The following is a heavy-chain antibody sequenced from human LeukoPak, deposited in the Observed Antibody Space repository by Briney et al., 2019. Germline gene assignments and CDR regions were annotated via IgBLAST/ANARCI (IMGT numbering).Heavy chain of an antibody. V-gene: IGHV4-4*07. CDR3: ARDYGSGSYYMGLGFDY. D-gene: IGHD3-10*01. Sequence: SETLSLTCTVSGGSISTDYRSWIRQPAGKGLEWIGRIYTSGSTNYNPSLKSRVTMSVDTSKNQFSLKLSSVTAADTAVYYCARDYGSGSYYMGLGFDYWGQGTLVTVSS. CDR1: GGSISTDY. CDR2: IYTSGST. J-gene: IGHJ4*02.